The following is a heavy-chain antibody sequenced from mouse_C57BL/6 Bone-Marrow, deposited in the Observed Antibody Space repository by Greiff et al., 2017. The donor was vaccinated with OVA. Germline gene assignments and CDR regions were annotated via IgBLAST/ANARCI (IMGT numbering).Heavy chain of an antibody. V-gene: IGHV1-83*01. CDR2: YPGSGNTY. D-gene: IGHD2-4*01. J-gene: IGHJ4*01. CDR3: RLGLRLAMDY. CDR1: YTFTDYYM. Sequence: VQLQQSGPELVKPGASVKMSCKASGYTFTDYYMHWVKQKPGKGLEWIGEIYPGSGNTYYNEKFKGKATLTADTSSSTAYMQLSSLTSEDSAVYFCARLGLRLAMDYWGQGTSVTVSS.